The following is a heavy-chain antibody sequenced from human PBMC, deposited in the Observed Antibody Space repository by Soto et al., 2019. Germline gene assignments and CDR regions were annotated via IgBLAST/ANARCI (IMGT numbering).Heavy chain of an antibody. J-gene: IGHJ4*02. V-gene: IGHV3-30-3*01. CDR3: ARGGYSSLYYFDY. D-gene: IGHD6-13*01. CDR2: ISYDGSNK. Sequence: GGSLRLSCAASGFTFSSYAMHWVRQAPGKGLEWVAVISYDGSNKYYADSVKGRFTISRDNSKNTLYLQMNSLRAEDTAVYYCARGGYSSLYYFDYWGQGTLVTVSS. CDR1: GFTFSSYA.